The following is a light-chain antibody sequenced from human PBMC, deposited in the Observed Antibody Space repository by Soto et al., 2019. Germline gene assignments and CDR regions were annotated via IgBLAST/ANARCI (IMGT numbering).Light chain of an antibody. CDR2: KAS. J-gene: IGKJ2*01. CDR1: QSISYW. CDR3: RHYNTYSPPYT. Sequence: DIQLTQFPATLSASVGDRVTITCRASQSISYWLAWYQQKPGKAPNLLIYKASTLETGVPSRFSGSGSGTEFTLTIPSLQPDDFATYYCRHYNTYSPPYTFGQGTKLEIK. V-gene: IGKV1-5*03.